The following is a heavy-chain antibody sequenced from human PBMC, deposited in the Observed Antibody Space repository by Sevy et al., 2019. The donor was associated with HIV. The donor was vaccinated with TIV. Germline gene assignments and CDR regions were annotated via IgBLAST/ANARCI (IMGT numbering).Heavy chain of an antibody. V-gene: IGHV3-49*03. Sequence: GGSLRLSCTASGFTFGDYAMSWFRQAPGKGLEWVGFIRSKAYGGTTEYAASVKGRFTISGDDSKSIAYLQMNSLKTEDTAVYYCTRGGRGELADFDYWGQGTLVTVSS. CDR2: IRSKAYGGTT. D-gene: IGHD1-26*01. CDR1: GFTFGDYA. J-gene: IGHJ4*02. CDR3: TRGGRGELADFDY.